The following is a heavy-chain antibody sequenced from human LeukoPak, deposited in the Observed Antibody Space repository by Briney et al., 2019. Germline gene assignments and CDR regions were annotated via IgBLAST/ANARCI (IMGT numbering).Heavy chain of an antibody. V-gene: IGHV3-7*01. J-gene: IGHJ3*02. CDR1: EFTFSRHW. D-gene: IGHD3/OR15-3a*01. Sequence: SGGSLRLSCAAPEFTFSRHWMNWVHQAPGKGLEWVADIKPDGSEKYYVDSVKGRFTISRDNARNSLYLQMNSLRAEDTAVYYCARKIWSPDWEPYHDAFDIWGQGTMVTVSS. CDR3: ARKIWSPDWEPYHDAFDI. CDR2: IKPDGSEK.